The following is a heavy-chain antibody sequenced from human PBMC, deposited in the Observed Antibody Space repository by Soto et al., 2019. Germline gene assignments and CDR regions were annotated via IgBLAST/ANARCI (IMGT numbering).Heavy chain of an antibody. J-gene: IGHJ6*02. CDR1: GFTFSNAW. V-gene: IGHV3-15*01. CDR3: TTGVGPAAKAYYYYGMDV. Sequence: GGSLRLSCAASGFTFSNAWMSWVRQAPGKGLEWVGRIKSKTDGGTTDYAAPVKGRFTISRDDSKNTLYLQMNSLKTEDTAVYYCTTGVGPAAKAYYYYGMDVWGQGTTVTVSS. CDR2: IKSKTDGGTT. D-gene: IGHD2-2*01.